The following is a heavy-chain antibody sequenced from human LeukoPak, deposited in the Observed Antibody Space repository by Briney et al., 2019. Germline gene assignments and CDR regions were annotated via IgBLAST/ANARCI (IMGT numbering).Heavy chain of an antibody. V-gene: IGHV3-48*04. CDR2: ISSSSSTI. J-gene: IGHJ4*02. CDR1: GFTFSSYS. D-gene: IGHD3-10*01. Sequence: PGGSLRLSCAASGFTFSSYSMNWVRQAPGKGLEWVSYISSSSSTIYYADCVKGRFTISRDNAKNSLYLQMNSLRAEDTAVYYCARDRTGSGSYYPFDYWGQGTLVTVSS. CDR3: ARDRTGSGSYYPFDY.